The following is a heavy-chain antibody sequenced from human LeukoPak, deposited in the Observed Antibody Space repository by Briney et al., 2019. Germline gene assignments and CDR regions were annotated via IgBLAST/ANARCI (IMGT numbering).Heavy chain of an antibody. Sequence: PGGSLRLSCAASGFTFSSYAMSWVRQAPGKGLEWVSAISGSGGSTYYADSVKGRFTISRDNSKNTLYLQMNSLRAEDTAVYYCAKDLDDFWSGYYSGAFDIWGQGTMVTVSS. CDR1: GFTFSSYA. D-gene: IGHD3-3*01. CDR2: ISGSGGST. V-gene: IGHV3-23*01. CDR3: AKDLDDFWSGYYSGAFDI. J-gene: IGHJ3*02.